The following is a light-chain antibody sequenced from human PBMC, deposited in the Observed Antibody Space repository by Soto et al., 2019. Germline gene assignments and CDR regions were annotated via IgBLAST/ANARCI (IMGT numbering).Light chain of an antibody. CDR2: AAS. CDR1: QTISSW. CDR3: QQGYSNPWT. J-gene: IGKJ1*01. Sequence: DIHMTQSPSTLSGSVGDRVTITCRASQTISSWLAWYQQKPGKAPKLLIYAASNLQSGVPSRFSGSGSGTNFTLSLNSLQPEDFATYYCQQGYSNPWTFGQGTKVDIK. V-gene: IGKV1-5*01.